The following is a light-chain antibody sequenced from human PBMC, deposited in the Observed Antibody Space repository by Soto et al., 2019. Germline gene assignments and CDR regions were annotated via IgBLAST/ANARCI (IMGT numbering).Light chain of an antibody. J-gene: IGKJ1*01. CDR3: QQYGRT. CDR2: GAS. V-gene: IGKV3-20*01. CDR1: QSLSSSY. Sequence: EMVMTQSPATLSVSPGERATLSCRASQSLSSSYLAWYQQKPGQAPRLLIYGASSRATGIPDRFSGSGSGTDFTLTISRLEPEDFAVYYCQQYGRTFGQGTKVDIK.